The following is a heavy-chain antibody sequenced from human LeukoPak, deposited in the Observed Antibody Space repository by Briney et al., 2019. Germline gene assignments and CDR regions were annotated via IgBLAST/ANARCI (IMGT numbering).Heavy chain of an antibody. CDR3: ARVGYDSSGYYLHDY. CDR2: MNPNSGNT. D-gene: IGHD3-22*01. J-gene: IGHJ4*01. Sequence: ASVKVSCKASGYTFTSYDINWVRQATGQGLEWMGWMNPNSGNTGSAQKFQGRVSMTRNTPISTAYMELSSLRSEDTAVYYCARVGYDSSGYYLHDYWGHGTLVTVSS. CDR1: GYTFTSYD. V-gene: IGHV1-8*01.